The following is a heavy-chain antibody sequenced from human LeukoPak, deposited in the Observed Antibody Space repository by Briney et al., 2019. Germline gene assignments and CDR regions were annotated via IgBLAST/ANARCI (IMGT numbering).Heavy chain of an antibody. CDR3: ARLLGDSTIYDL. V-gene: IGHV3-7*01. J-gene: IGHJ5*02. CDR1: GFTFNRHW. CDR2: IKPDGSAK. D-gene: IGHD3-16*01. Sequence: GGSLRLSCAASGFTFNRHWMSGVRQAPGKGREWVATIKPDGSAKHHVASVKGRFIISRDNAENSLSLQMDSLRAEDTAMYYCARLLGDSTIYDLWGQGTLVTVSS.